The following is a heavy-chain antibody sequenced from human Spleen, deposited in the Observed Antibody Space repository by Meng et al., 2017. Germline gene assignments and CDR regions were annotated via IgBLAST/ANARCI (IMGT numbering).Heavy chain of an antibody. J-gene: IGHJ4*02. CDR2: INPSNVNT. V-gene: IGHV1-18*01. D-gene: IGHD1-1*01. CDR3: ARLEGG. CDR1: GYTFTSYG. Sequence: QVQLVQSGAEVKKPGASVKVSCKASGYTFTSYGISWVRQAPGQGLEWIGWINPSNVNTKYAHEFLGRVTVTRDTSTSTVYMEMSSLTYDDTAVYYCARLEGGWGQGTLVTVSS.